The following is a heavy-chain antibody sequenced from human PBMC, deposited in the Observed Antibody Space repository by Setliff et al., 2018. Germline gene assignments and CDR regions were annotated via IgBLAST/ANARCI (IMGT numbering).Heavy chain of an antibody. Sequence: ASVKVSCKASGYTFTTYGISWVRQAPGQGLEWMGWISAYNGNTNYAQKLQGRVTMTTDTSTSTAYMELRSLRSDDTAVYYCARDQWPYYYDSSGYYSSYYYYGMDVWGQGTTVTV. V-gene: IGHV1-18*01. CDR1: GYTFTTYG. CDR3: ARDQWPYYYDSSGYYSSYYYYGMDV. CDR2: ISAYNGNT. D-gene: IGHD3-22*01. J-gene: IGHJ6*02.